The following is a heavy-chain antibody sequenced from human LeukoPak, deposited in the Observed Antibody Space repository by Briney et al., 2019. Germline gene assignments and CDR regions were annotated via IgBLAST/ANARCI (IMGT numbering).Heavy chain of an antibody. J-gene: IGHJ4*02. CDR1: GDSISSHH. Sequence: SETLSLTCTVSGDSISSHHWKWIRQPPGKGLEYIGHISYTGTTNYNPSLKSRVTISLDTSKNQFSLKLNSVTAADTAVYYCARGRQYLNPFDSWGQGTLVTVSS. D-gene: IGHD2/OR15-2a*01. CDR2: ISYTGTT. CDR3: ARGRQYLNPFDS. V-gene: IGHV4-59*11.